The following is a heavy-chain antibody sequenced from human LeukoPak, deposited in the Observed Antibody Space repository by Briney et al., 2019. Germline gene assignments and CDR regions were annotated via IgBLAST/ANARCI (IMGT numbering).Heavy chain of an antibody. D-gene: IGHD1-14*01. CDR3: ARANRYSFDY. Sequence: SQTLSLTCAISGDSVSTNSAAWNWIRQSPSRGLERLGRTYYRSKWYSDYAVSVKSRITVNPDTSKNQFSLHLNSVTPEDTAVYYCARANRYSFDYWGQGTLVTVSS. CDR1: GDSVSTNSAA. CDR2: TYYRSKWYS. J-gene: IGHJ4*02. V-gene: IGHV6-1*01.